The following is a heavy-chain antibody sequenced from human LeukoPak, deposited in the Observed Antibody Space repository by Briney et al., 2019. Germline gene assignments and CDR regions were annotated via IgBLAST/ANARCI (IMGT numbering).Heavy chain of an antibody. D-gene: IGHD1-26*01. CDR1: GGSISSYY. CDR3: ARGEVGGTVDY. J-gene: IGHJ4*02. V-gene: IGHV4-59*01. CDR2: IYYSGST. Sequence: SETLSLTCTVSGGSISSYYWSWIRQSPGKGLEWIGYIYYSGSTNYNPSLKSRVTISVDTSKSQFSLKLSSVTAADTAVYYRARGEVGGTVDYWGQGTLVTVSS.